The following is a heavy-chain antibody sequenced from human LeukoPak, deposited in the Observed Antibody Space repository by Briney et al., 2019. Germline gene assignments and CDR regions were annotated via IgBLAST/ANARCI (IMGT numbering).Heavy chain of an antibody. J-gene: IGHJ4*02. CDR2: ISGSGGST. CDR1: GFTFSSYA. D-gene: IGHD3-10*01. Sequence: GGTLRLSCAASGFTFSSYAMTWVRQASGKGLEWGSAISGSGGSTYYADSVKGRFTISRDNSKNTLYLQMNSLRAEDTAVYYCAKAYSGSYYFDYWGQGTLVTVSS. CDR3: AKAYSGSYYFDY. V-gene: IGHV3-23*01.